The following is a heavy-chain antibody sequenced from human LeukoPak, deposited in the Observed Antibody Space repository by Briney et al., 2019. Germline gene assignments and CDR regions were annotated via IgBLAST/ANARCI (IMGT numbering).Heavy chain of an antibody. D-gene: IGHD6-19*01. CDR2: IDSDKGNT. J-gene: IGHJ4*02. CDR1: GYSFTRNA. CDR3: ARGYSNGWYHDY. Sequence: ASVKVSCEASGYSFTRNAIHWARQAPGQRLEWMGWIDSDKGNTKYSQEFQGRVTFTRDTSASTVYMELSSLRSEDMAIYYCARGYSNGWYHDYWGQGTPVIVSS. V-gene: IGHV1-3*03.